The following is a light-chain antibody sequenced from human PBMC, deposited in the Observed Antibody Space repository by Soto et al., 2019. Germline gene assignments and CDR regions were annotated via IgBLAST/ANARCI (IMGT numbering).Light chain of an antibody. CDR2: DAS. J-gene: IGKJ3*01. V-gene: IGKV3-15*01. CDR3: QQYDNWPPFT. Sequence: EIVMTQSPVTLSVSPGERATLSCRASQSVTSKLAWYQQKPGQAPRLLIYDASARATGVPARFSGSGSGTEFTLTISNLKSEDFGGYYCQQYDNWPPFTFGPGTKVDIK. CDR1: QSVTSK.